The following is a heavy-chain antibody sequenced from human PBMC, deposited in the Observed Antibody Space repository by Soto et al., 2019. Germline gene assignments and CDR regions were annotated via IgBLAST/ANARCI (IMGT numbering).Heavy chain of an antibody. Sequence: SETLSLTCAVYGGSFSGYYWTWIRQPPGKGLEWIAYIYYSGSTNYNPSLKSRVTISVDTSKNQFSLKLSSVTAADTAVYYCARRYGPGFDYWGQGTLVTVSS. V-gene: IGHV4-59*08. CDR2: IYYSGST. CDR1: GGSFSGYY. CDR3: ARRYGPGFDY. J-gene: IGHJ4*02. D-gene: IGHD4-17*01.